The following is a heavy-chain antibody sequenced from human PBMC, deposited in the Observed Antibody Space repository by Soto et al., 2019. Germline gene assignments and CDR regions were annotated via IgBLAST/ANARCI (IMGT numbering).Heavy chain of an antibody. CDR3: ATPTITSLLAAKVVSSGYSLIFDY. CDR2: FDPEDGET. J-gene: IGHJ4*02. V-gene: IGHV1-24*01. D-gene: IGHD3-22*01. Sequence: ASVKVSCTVSGYRLTELSMHWVRQAPGKGLEWMGGFDPEDGETIYAQKFQGRVTMTEDTSTDTAYMELSSLRSEDTAVYYCATPTITSLLAAKVVSSGYSLIFDYWGQGTLVTVAS. CDR1: GYRLTELS.